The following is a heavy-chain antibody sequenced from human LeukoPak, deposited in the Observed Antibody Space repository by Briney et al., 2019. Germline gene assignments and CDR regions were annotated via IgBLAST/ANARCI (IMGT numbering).Heavy chain of an antibody. D-gene: IGHD6-6*01. V-gene: IGHV4-39*07. CDR1: GGSISSSSYY. Sequence: PSETLSLTCTVSGGSISSSSYYWGWIRQPPGKGLEWIGEINHSGSTNYNPSLKSRVTISVDTSKNQFSLKLSSVTAADTAVYYCARDGSSSSGEYNWFDPWGQGTLVTVSS. CDR3: ARDGSSSSGEYNWFDP. CDR2: INHSGST. J-gene: IGHJ5*02.